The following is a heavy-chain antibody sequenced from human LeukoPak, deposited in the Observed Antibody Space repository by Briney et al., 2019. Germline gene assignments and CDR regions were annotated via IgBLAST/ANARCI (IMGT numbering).Heavy chain of an antibody. D-gene: IGHD3-10*01. Sequence: PGGSLRLSCAVSGFTFNSYAMHWVRQTPGKGLEWVAVISYEGSNKYYADSVKGRFTTSRDNSMHTLYLQMNSLRVEDTAIYYCARSLWFATTNFDYWGQGSLVTVSS. CDR1: GFTFNSYA. V-gene: IGHV3-30-3*01. CDR3: ARSLWFATTNFDY. J-gene: IGHJ4*02. CDR2: ISYEGSNK.